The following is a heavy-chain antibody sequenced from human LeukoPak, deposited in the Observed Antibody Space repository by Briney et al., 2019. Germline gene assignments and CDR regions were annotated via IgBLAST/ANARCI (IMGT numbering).Heavy chain of an antibody. CDR1: GVSISSYY. CDR3: ARQYYYDGSGPFQH. J-gene: IGHJ1*01. V-gene: IGHV4-59*08. Sequence: SETLSLTCTVSGVSISSYYWSWIRQPPGKGLEWLGYIYYSGCTYYYNPALRSRVTLSVDTSKNQFSLKLSSLTAADTAVYYCARQYYYDGSGPFQHWGQGTLVTVSS. CDR2: IYYSGCTY. D-gene: IGHD3-22*01.